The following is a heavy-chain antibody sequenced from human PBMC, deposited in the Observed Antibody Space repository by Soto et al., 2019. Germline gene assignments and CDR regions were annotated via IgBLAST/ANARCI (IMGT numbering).Heavy chain of an antibody. Sequence: ASVKVSCKASGYTFTGYYMHWVRQAPGQGLEWMGWINPNSGGTNYAQKFQGRVTMTRDTSISTAYMELSRLRSDDTAVYYCARGIVGATYYYYGTDVWGQGTTVTVSS. CDR2: INPNSGGT. D-gene: IGHD1-26*01. J-gene: IGHJ6*02. CDR3: ARGIVGATYYYYGTDV. CDR1: GYTFTGYY. V-gene: IGHV1-2*02.